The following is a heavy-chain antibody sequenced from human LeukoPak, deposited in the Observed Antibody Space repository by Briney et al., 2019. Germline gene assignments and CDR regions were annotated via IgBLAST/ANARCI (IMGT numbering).Heavy chain of an antibody. D-gene: IGHD3-16*01. Sequence: GESLKISCQGSGYSFTTYWIGWVRQLPGKGLEWMGIIYPRDSDTRYGPSFQGQVTISADKSITTAYLQWSSLKASDTAMYYCARRHLSARAFDIWGQGTMVTVSS. CDR1: GYSFTTYW. J-gene: IGHJ3*02. CDR2: IYPRDSDT. CDR3: ARRHLSARAFDI. V-gene: IGHV5-51*01.